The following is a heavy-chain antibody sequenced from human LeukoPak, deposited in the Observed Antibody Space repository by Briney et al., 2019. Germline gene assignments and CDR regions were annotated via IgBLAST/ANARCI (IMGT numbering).Heavy chain of an antibody. D-gene: IGHD5-18*01. CDR3: VKDPPTGMANAFQI. V-gene: IGHV3-23*01. J-gene: IGHJ3*02. CDR1: GFSFTSYG. Sequence: GGSLRLSCAASGFSFTSYGMSWVRQAPGKGLELVSGINTSGGTTYYADSVKGRFTISRDNSKNTLYLQMSSLTADDTAAYLCVKDPPTGMANAFQIWGQGTMVTVSS. CDR2: INTSGGTT.